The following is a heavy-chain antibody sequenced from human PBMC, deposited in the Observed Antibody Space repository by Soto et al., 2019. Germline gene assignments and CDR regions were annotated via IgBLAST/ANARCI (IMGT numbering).Heavy chain of an antibody. CDR3: ARYYYDSSGFVRFDP. V-gene: IGHV1-46*01. Sequence: GAAVKVSCKASGYTFTSYYMHWVRQAPGQGLEWMGIINPSGGSTSYAQKFQGRVTMTRDTSTSTVYMELSSLRSEDTAVYYCARYYYDSSGFVRFDPWGQGTLVTVSS. CDR1: GYTFTSYY. CDR2: INPSGGST. J-gene: IGHJ5*02. D-gene: IGHD3-22*01.